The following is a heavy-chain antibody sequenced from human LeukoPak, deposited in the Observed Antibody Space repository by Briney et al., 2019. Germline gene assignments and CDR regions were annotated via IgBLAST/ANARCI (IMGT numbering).Heavy chain of an antibody. J-gene: IGHJ6*03. D-gene: IGHD3-3*01. Sequence: SETLSLTCTVSGGSISSYYWSWIRQPPGKGLEWIGYIYTSGGTNYNPSLKSRVTISVDTSKNQFSLKLSSVTAADTAVYYCARQGFMGWLDYYYYYMDVWGKGTTVTVSS. CDR2: IYTSGGT. V-gene: IGHV4-4*09. CDR1: GGSISSYY. CDR3: ARQGFMGWLDYYYYYMDV.